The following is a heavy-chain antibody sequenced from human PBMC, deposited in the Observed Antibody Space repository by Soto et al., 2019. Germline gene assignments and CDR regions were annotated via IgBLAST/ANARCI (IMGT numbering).Heavy chain of an antibody. CDR3: ARGYYGPFDS. J-gene: IGHJ4*02. CDR2: IYSGGTT. V-gene: IGHV3-53*04. Sequence: EVQLVESGGGLVQPGGSLRLSCAASGFSVSSNYINWVRQAPGKGLEWVSVIYSGGTTYYADSVKGRFTISRHDSNNTVFLHLNSLGPEDTAVYYCARGYYGPFDSWGQGTLVTVSS. CDR1: GFSVSSNY. D-gene: IGHD3-22*01.